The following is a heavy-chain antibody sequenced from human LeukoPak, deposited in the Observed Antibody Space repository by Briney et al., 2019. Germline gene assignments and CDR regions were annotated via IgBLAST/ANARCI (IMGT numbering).Heavy chain of an antibody. V-gene: IGHV1-2*02. CDR1: GYTFTGYY. CDR3: ARVPRLVYYYYMDV. CDR2: INPNSGGT. J-gene: IGHJ6*03. Sequence: ASVKVSCKASGYTFTGYYMHWVRQAPGQGLEWMGWINPNSGGTNYAQKFQGRVTMTRDTSISTAYMELSRLRSDDTAVYYCARVPRLVYYYYMDVWGKGTTVTISS. D-gene: IGHD2-8*02.